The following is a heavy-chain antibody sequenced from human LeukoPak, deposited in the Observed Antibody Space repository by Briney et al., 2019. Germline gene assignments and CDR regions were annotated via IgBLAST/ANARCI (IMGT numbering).Heavy chain of an antibody. J-gene: IGHJ4*02. CDR3: TRHTTGTGDGRGY. V-gene: IGHV3-73*01. Sequence: GGSLRLSCAASGFTFSGSAMHWVRQASGKGLEWVGRIRSKANSYATAYAASVKGRFTISRDDSKNTAYLQMNSLKTEDTAVYYCTRHTTGTGDGRGYWDQGTLVTVSS. D-gene: IGHD1-1*01. CDR2: IRSKANSYAT. CDR1: GFTFSGSA.